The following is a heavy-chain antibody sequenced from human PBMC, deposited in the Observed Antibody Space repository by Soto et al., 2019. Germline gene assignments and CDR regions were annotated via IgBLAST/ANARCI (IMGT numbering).Heavy chain of an antibody. D-gene: IGHD6-6*01. J-gene: IGHJ6*03. CDR2: IYSGGST. CDR1: GFTVSSNY. Sequence: PGGSLRLSCAASGFTVSSNYMSWVRQAPGKGLEWVSVIYSGGSTYYADSVKGRFTISRHNSKNTLYLQMNSLRAEDTAVYYCARGYIAARPSTDYYYYMDVWGKGTTVTVSS. V-gene: IGHV3-53*04. CDR3: ARGYIAARPSTDYYYYMDV.